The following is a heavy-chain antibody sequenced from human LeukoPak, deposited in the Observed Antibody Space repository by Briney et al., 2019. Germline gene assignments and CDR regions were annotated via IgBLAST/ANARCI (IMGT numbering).Heavy chain of an antibody. Sequence: ASVKVSCKASGYTFTGYCMHWVRQAPGQGLEWMGWINPNSGGTNYAQKFQGRVTMTRDTSISTAYMELSRLRSDDTAVYYCARGTIFGVVSPDYWGQGTLVTVSS. J-gene: IGHJ4*02. CDR2: INPNSGGT. D-gene: IGHD3-3*01. CDR1: GYTFTGYC. CDR3: ARGTIFGVVSPDY. V-gene: IGHV1-2*02.